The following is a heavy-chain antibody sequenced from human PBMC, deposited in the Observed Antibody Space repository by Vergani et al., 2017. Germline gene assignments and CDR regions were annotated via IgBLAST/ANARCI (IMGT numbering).Heavy chain of an antibody. CDR2: IIPILGIA. CDR3: ARDVRDGYNYRSDY. Sequence: QVQLVQSGAEVKKPGSSMKVSCKASGGTFSSYTISWVRQAPGQGLEWMGRIIPILGIANYAQKFQGRVTITADKSTSTAYMELSSLRSEDTAVYYCARDVRDGYNYRSDYWGQGTLVTVSS. V-gene: IGHV1-69*08. J-gene: IGHJ4*02. D-gene: IGHD5-24*01. CDR1: GGTFSSYT.